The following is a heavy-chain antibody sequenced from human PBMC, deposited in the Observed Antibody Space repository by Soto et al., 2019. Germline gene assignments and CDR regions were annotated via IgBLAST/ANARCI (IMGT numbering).Heavy chain of an antibody. Sequence: QMQLVQSGAEVKKPGSSVKVSCKASGVIFNTHAISWVRQAPRQGREWVGGIIPVFKSTNYAQQFQGRVTITADESTSTAYMELNSLRSEDTAVYYCARGGDITGTGGPFDYWGQGTLVTVSS. V-gene: IGHV1-69*01. CDR3: ARGGDITGTGGPFDY. D-gene: IGHD1-1*01. CDR2: IIPVFKST. J-gene: IGHJ4*02. CDR1: GVIFNTHA.